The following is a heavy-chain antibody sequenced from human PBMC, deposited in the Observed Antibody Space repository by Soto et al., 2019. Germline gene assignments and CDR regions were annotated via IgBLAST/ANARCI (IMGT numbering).Heavy chain of an antibody. CDR3: ARRQAAVPHY. D-gene: IGHD6-13*01. CDR2: IFYDGYT. Sequence: QLQLQESGPGLVKPSETLSLTCTVSGDSISGSPYFWGWIRQPPGKGLEWIASIFYDGYTYYTPSLXXRAIMSVHTSNTQSSLKLTSVAAADTAISFCARRQAAVPHYWGQGTLVIVSS. CDR1: GDSISGSPYF. V-gene: IGHV4-39*01. J-gene: IGHJ4*02.